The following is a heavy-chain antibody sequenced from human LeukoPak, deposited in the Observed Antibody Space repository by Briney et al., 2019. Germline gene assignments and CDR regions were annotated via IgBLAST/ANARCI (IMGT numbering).Heavy chain of an antibody. CDR3: ARAGLNGDVDY. J-gene: IGHJ4*02. D-gene: IGHD4-17*01. V-gene: IGHV4-34*01. CDR1: GGSFSGYY. CDR2: INHSGST. Sequence: SETLSVTCAVYGGSFSGYYWSWIRQPPGKGLEWIGEINHSGSTNYNPSLKSRVTISVDTSKNQFSLKLSSVTAADTAVYYCARAGLNGDVDYWGQGTLVTVSS.